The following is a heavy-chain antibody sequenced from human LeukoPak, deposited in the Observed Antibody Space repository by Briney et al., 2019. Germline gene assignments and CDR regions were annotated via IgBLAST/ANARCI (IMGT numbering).Heavy chain of an antibody. D-gene: IGHD2-2*01. J-gene: IGHJ4*02. Sequence: GGSLRLSCAASEFSVGSNYMTWVRQAPGKGPEWVSLIYSGGSTYYADSVKGRFTIPRDNSKNTLYLQMNSLRAEDTAVYYCSTSDYWGQGTLVTVSS. V-gene: IGHV3-66*01. CDR1: EFSVGSNY. CDR3: STSDY. CDR2: IYSGGST.